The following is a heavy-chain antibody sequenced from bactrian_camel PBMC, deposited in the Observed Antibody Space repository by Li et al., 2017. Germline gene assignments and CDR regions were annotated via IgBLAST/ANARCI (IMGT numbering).Heavy chain of an antibody. Sequence: VQLVESGGGTVLAGGSLRLSCGIRGWQYNTYCMGWFRQIPGKAREGVASIEYDGTTTHAGAVKGRFRISQDTMKGTLNLQMNSLKVGDTAMYYCAAVRGRCNTGEDLVRREDVFRFWGQGTQVTVS. CDR1: GWQYNTYC. D-gene: IGHD1*01. CDR2: IEYDGTT. V-gene: IGHV3S57*01. J-gene: IGHJ6*01. CDR3: AAVRGRCNTGEDLVRREDVFRF.